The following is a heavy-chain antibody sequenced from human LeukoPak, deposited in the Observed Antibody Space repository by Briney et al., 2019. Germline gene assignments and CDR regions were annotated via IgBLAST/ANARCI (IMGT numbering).Heavy chain of an antibody. J-gene: IGHJ4*02. D-gene: IGHD1-1*01. Sequence: ASVKVSCKASGYTFTGYYMHWVRQAPGQGIEWMGWINPNSGGTNYAQKFQGRVTMTRDTSISTAYMELSRLRSDDTAVYYCARDTLEGAPYGDWGQGTLVTVSS. CDR3: ARDTLEGAPYGD. CDR1: GYTFTGYY. V-gene: IGHV1-2*02. CDR2: INPNSGGT.